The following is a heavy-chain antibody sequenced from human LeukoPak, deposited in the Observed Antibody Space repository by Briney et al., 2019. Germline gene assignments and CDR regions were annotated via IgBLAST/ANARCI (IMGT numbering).Heavy chain of an antibody. CDR2: IYYSGST. J-gene: IGHJ3*02. D-gene: IGHD5-12*01. Sequence: PSETLSLTCTVSGGSISSYYWSWIRQPPGKGLEWIGYIYYSGSTNYNPSLKSRVTISVDTSKNQFSLKLRSVAAADTAVYYCARRRATDAFDIWGQGTMVTVSS. V-gene: IGHV4-59*01. CDR3: ARRRATDAFDI. CDR1: GGSISSYY.